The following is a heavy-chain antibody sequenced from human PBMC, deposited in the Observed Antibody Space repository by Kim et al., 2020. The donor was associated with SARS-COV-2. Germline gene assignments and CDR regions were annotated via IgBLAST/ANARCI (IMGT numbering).Heavy chain of an antibody. Sequence: GGSLRLSCAASGFTFSSYAMHWVRQAPGKGLEWVAVISYDGSNKYYADSVKGRFTISRDNSKNTLYLQMNSLRAEDTAVYYCASLVATVPYWGQGTLVTVSS. CDR1: GFTFSSYA. V-gene: IGHV3-30*04. CDR3: ASLVATVPY. CDR2: ISYDGSNK. J-gene: IGHJ4*02. D-gene: IGHD5-12*01.